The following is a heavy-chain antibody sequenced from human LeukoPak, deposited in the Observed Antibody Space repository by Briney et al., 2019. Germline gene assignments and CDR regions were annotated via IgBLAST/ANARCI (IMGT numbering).Heavy chain of an antibody. V-gene: IGHV3-23*01. CDR1: GFTVSSNY. D-gene: IGHD5-18*01. CDR3: AKEYGYTYGEFDY. Sequence: GGSLRLSCAASGFTVSSNYMSWVRQAPGKGLEWVSAISGSGVSTYYADSVKGRFTISRDNSKNTLYLQMNSLRAEDTAVYYCAKEYGYTYGEFDYWGQGTLVTVSS. J-gene: IGHJ4*02. CDR2: ISGSGVST.